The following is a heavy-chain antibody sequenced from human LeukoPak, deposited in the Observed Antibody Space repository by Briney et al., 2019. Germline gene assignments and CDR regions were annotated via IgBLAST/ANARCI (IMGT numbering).Heavy chain of an antibody. J-gene: IGHJ4*02. V-gene: IGHV3-23*01. CDR2: ISGSGGST. Sequence: SGGSLRLSCATSGFTFSSYSMIWVRQAPGKGLEWVSAISGSGGSTYYADSVKGRFTISRDNSKNTLYLQMNSLRAEDTAVYYCARGAYYDFWSGYYNFDYWGQGTLVTVSS. D-gene: IGHD3-3*01. CDR1: GFTFSSYS. CDR3: ARGAYYDFWSGYYNFDY.